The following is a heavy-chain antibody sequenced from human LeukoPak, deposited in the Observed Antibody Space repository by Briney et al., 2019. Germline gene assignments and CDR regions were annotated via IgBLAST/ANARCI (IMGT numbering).Heavy chain of an antibody. CDR3: ARSYSSGSTY. Sequence: GGSLRLSCAASGFTFSYYWMSWVRQAPGKGLEWVSYISSSSSTIYYADSVKGRFTISRDNAKNSLYLQMNSLRAEDTAVYYCARSYSSGSTYWGQGTLVTVSS. V-gene: IGHV3-48*01. CDR1: GFTFSYYW. CDR2: ISSSSSTI. D-gene: IGHD6-19*01. J-gene: IGHJ4*02.